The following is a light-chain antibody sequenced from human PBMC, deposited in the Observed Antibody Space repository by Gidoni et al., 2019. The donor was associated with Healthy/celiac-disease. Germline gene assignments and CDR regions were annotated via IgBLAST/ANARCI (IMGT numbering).Light chain of an antibody. CDR3: QQYDNLPLT. J-gene: IGKJ5*01. CDR2: DAS. Sequence: IQLPQSPSSLSASVGDRVTITCQASQDISNYLTWYQQKPGKAPKLLIYDASNLETGVPSRFSGSGSGTDFTLTISSLQPEDIATYYCQQYDNLPLTFGQGTRLEIK. V-gene: IGKV1-33*01. CDR1: QDISNY.